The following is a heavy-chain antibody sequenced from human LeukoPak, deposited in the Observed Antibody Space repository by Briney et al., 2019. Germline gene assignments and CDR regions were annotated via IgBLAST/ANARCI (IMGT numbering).Heavy chain of an antibody. CDR3: ARDGGITVAADDY. Sequence: ASVKVSCKASGYTFTNYGFSWVRQAPGHGLEWTGWISAYNGNTNYAQKLQGRVTMTTDTSTSTAYMELRSLRFDDTAVYYCARDGGITVAADDYWGQGTLVTVSS. CDR2: ISAYNGNT. D-gene: IGHD6-19*01. V-gene: IGHV1-18*01. CDR1: GYTFTNYG. J-gene: IGHJ4*02.